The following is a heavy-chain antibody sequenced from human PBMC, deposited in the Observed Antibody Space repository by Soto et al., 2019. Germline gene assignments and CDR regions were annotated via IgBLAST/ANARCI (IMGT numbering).Heavy chain of an antibody. CDR1: GFTFNSYS. Sequence: PGGSLRLSCAASGFTFNSYSMNWVRQAPGKGLEWVSSISSSSYIYYADSVRGRFTISRDHAKNSLYLQMNSLRAEDTAVYYCARGIRAYDILTGYYSDYWGQGTLVTVSS. D-gene: IGHD3-9*01. J-gene: IGHJ4*02. CDR3: ARGIRAYDILTGYYSDY. CDR2: ISSSSYI. V-gene: IGHV3-21*01.